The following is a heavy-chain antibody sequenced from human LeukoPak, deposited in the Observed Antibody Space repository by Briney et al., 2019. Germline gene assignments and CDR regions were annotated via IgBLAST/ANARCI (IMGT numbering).Heavy chain of an antibody. CDR2: LSYSGNT. CDR1: GGSFSGYY. CDR3: ARWGQGKNAFDI. D-gene: IGHD7-27*01. J-gene: IGHJ3*02. Sequence: KPSETLSLTCAVYGGSFSGYYWSWIRQPPGKGLEWIGSLSYSGNTYYNPSLKSRVSISMDTSKNQVSLKVTSVTAADTALYYCARWGQGKNAFDIWGQGTMVTVSS. V-gene: IGHV4-34*01.